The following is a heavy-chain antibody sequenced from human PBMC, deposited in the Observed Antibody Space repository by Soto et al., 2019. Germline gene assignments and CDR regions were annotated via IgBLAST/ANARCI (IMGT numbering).Heavy chain of an antibody. J-gene: IGHJ4*02. D-gene: IGHD3-16*01. V-gene: IGHV3-30*18. Sequence: QVQLGESGGGVVQPGRSLRLSCAASGFTFSSYGMHWVRQAPGKGLEWVAVISYDGSYKYYADSVKGRFTISRDNSKNTLYLQMNSLRAEDTAEYYCAKWNGGFDYWGQGTLVTVSS. CDR2: ISYDGSYK. CDR3: AKWNGGFDY. CDR1: GFTFSSYG.